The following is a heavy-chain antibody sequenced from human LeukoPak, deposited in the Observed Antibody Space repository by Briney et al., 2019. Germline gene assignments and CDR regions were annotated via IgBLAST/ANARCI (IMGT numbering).Heavy chain of an antibody. J-gene: IGHJ1*01. CDR2: INPSGGST. CDR1: GYTFTSYY. CDR3: ARDRGNTPTVAEYFQH. D-gene: IGHD4-23*01. V-gene: IGHV1-46*01. Sequence: ASVKVSCKASGYTFTSYYMHWVRQAPGQGLEWMGIINPSGGSTSYAQKFQGRVTMTRDTSTSTVYMELSSLRSEDTAVYYCARDRGNTPTVAEYFQHWGQGTLVTVSS.